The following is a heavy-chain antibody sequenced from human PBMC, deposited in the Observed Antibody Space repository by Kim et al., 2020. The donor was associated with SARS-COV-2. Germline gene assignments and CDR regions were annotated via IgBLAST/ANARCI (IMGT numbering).Heavy chain of an antibody. CDR1: GFTFSSYS. D-gene: IGHD2-2*01. J-gene: IGHJ6*02. Sequence: GGSLRLSCAASGFTFSSYSMNWVRQAPGKGLEWVSYISSSSSTIYYADSAKGRFTISRDNAKNSLYLQMNSLRDEDTAVYYCAREAPPPVVPAPMDVWGQGTTVTVSS. V-gene: IGHV3-48*02. CDR3: AREAPPPVVPAPMDV. CDR2: ISSSSSTI.